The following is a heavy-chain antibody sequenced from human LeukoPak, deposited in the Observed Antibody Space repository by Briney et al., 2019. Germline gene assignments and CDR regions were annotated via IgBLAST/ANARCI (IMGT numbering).Heavy chain of an antibody. D-gene: IGHD6-19*01. Sequence: GGSLRLSCAASGFTFSSYAMHWVRQAPGKGLEWVAVISYDGSNKYYADSVKGRFTISRDNSKNTLYLQMNSLRAEDTAVYYCAREPEQWLAPFFDYWGQGTLVTVSS. CDR1: GFTFSSYA. CDR3: AREPEQWLAPFFDY. J-gene: IGHJ4*02. V-gene: IGHV3-30*04. CDR2: ISYDGSNK.